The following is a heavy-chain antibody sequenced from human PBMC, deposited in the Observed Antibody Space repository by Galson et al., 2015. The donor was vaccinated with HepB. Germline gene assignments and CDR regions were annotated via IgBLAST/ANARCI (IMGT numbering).Heavy chain of an antibody. CDR1: GFIFSSYE. V-gene: IGHV3-48*03. D-gene: IGHD3-10*01. CDR2: ISSSGRTI. J-gene: IGHJ6*02. Sequence: LRLSCAGSGFIFSSYEMHWVRQAQGKGLEWLLYISSSGRTIYYADSVKGRFTSSRDNAKNSVFLQMNSLRADDTAVYYCAREYGSPYGMDVWGQGTAVTVSS. CDR3: AREYGSPYGMDV.